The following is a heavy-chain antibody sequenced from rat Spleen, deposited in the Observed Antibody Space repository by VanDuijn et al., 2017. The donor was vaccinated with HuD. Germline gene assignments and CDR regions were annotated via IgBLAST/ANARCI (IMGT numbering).Heavy chain of an antibody. CDR1: GFTFSDSD. CDR2: ISYDGSST. CDR3: VNTYYGYWFGY. Sequence: EVQLVASGGGLVQPGRSLKLSCAASGFTFSDSDMAWVRQGPTKGLEWVATISYDGSSTYYRDSVKGRFTISRDNAKSTLYLQMGSLRSEDTATYYCVNTYYGYWFGYWGQGTLVTVSS. J-gene: IGHJ3*01. D-gene: IGHD1-9*01. V-gene: IGHV5-29*01.